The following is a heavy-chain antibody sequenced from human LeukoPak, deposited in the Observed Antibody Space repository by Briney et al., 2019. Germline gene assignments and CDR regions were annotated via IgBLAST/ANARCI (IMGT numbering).Heavy chain of an antibody. Sequence: SETLSLTCTVSGGSISSSSYYWGWIRQPPGKGLEWIGSIYYSGSTYYNPSLKSRVTISVDTSKNQFSLKLSSVTAADTAVYYCARGSGYGDYVKQGHNWFDPWGQGTLVTVSS. CDR2: IYYSGST. CDR1: GGSISSSSYY. CDR3: ARGSGYGDYVKQGHNWFDP. D-gene: IGHD4-17*01. V-gene: IGHV4-39*07. J-gene: IGHJ5*02.